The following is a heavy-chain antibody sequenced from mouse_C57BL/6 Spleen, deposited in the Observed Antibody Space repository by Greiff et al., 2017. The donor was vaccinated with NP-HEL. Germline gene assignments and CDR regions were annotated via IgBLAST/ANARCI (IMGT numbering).Heavy chain of an antibody. Sequence: WNWIRQVSGSKLEWIGYISSSGSTDSNPSLKSRISITRDTSKNQLFLQLNSVTTEDIATYYCARADYDDYAMDYWGQGTSVTVSS. V-gene: IGHV3-4*01. CDR2: ISSSGST. CDR3: ARADYDDYAMDY. J-gene: IGHJ4*01. D-gene: IGHD2-4*01.